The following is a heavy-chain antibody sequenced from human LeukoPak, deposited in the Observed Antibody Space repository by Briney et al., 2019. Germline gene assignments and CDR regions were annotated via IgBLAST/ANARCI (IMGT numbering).Heavy chain of an antibody. CDR1: GGTFSSYA. Sequence: SVKVSCKASGGTFSSYAISWVRQAPGQGLEWMGGIIPIFGTANYAQKFQGRVTITADESTSTAYMELSSLRSEDTAVYYCARDPEIRDGYNYTLDYWGQGTLVTVSS. V-gene: IGHV1-69*01. CDR2: IIPIFGTA. CDR3: ARDPEIRDGYNYTLDY. D-gene: IGHD5-24*01. J-gene: IGHJ4*02.